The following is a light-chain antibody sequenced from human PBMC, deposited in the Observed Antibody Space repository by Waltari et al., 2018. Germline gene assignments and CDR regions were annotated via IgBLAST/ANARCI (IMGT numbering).Light chain of an antibody. CDR3: LQYSNWPYT. CDR1: QSIGTS. Sequence: EIVMTQSPATLSVSPGERAPLTCRASQSIGTSLSWFQLRPGRAPSPLIYGASTRATGIPARFSGSGSGTEFSLTISSLQSEDIAIYYCLQYSNWPYTFGQGTRLEIK. CDR2: GAS. V-gene: IGKV3-15*01. J-gene: IGKJ2*01.